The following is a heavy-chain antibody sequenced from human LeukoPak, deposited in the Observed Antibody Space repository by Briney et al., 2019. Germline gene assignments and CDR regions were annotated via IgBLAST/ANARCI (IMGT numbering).Heavy chain of an antibody. CDR2: ISGSGGST. Sequence: GGSLRLSCAASGFTFSSYAMSWVRQAPGKGLEWVSAISGSGGSTYYADSVKGRFTIPRDNSKNTLYLQMNSLRAEDTAVYYCAKGTLGSSWYADYWGQGTLVTVSS. D-gene: IGHD6-13*01. CDR3: AKGTLGSSWYADY. J-gene: IGHJ4*02. CDR1: GFTFSSYA. V-gene: IGHV3-23*01.